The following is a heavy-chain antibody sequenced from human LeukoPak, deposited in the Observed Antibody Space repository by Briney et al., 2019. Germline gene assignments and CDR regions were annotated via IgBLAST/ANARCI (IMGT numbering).Heavy chain of an antibody. CDR2: ISWHGETT. CDR1: GFPFDDYG. J-gene: IGHJ4*02. CDR3: AKDFGPRGVGATPQY. D-gene: IGHD1-26*01. V-gene: IGHV3-43D*03. Sequence: GGSLRLSCAASGFPFDDYGMLWVRQGPGKGLEWVSFISWHGETTYYSDSVKGRFTISRDSGTNSLYLQMNRLRTEDTGFYYCAKDFGPRGVGATPQYWGQGTVVVVSS.